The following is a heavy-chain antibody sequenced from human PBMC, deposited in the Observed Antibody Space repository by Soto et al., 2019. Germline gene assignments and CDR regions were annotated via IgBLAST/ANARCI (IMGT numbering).Heavy chain of an antibody. D-gene: IGHD1-1*01. CDR3: ARDKEMLAYTSVLDT. Sequence: SVKVSCKASGGTFSSYAISWVRQAPGQGLEWMGGIIPIFGTANYAQKFQGRVTITADKSTSTAYMELSSLRSEDTAVYYCARDKEMLAYTSVLDTWGQGTLVTVSS. CDR1: GGTFSSYA. J-gene: IGHJ5*02. CDR2: IIPIFGTA. V-gene: IGHV1-69*06.